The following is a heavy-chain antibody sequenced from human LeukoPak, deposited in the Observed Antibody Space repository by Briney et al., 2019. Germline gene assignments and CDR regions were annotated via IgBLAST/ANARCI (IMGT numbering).Heavy chain of an antibody. D-gene: IGHD3-10*01. V-gene: IGHV3-7*03. J-gene: IGHJ4*02. Sequence: PGGSLRLSCAASGFTFSTFWMSWVRQAPGKGLEWVAHINQDGSEKYYVDSVKGRFTVSRDNAKNPLYLQMNNLRVEDTAVYYCAKALWFGESYYFDYWGQGTLVTVSS. CDR2: INQDGSEK. CDR1: GFTFSTFW. CDR3: AKALWFGESYYFDY.